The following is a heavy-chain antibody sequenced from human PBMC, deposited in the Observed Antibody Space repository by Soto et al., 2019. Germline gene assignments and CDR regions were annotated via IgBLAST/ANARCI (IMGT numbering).Heavy chain of an antibody. CDR2: ISSSGSTI. CDR1: GFTFSSYE. V-gene: IGHV3-48*03. Sequence: EVQLVESGGGLVQTGGSLRLSCAASGFTFSSYEMTWVRQAPGKGLEWVSYISSSGSTIYYADSVKGGFTISRDNAKNSLYLQMNSLSAEYTAVYYCARPHYYDSSGYYYEGHFQLWGQGTLVTVSS. D-gene: IGHD3-22*01. CDR3: ARPHYYDSSGYYYEGHFQL. J-gene: IGHJ1*01.